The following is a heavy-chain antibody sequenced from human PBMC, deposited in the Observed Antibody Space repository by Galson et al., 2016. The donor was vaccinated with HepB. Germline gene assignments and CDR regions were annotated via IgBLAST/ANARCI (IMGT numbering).Heavy chain of an antibody. CDR2: IRDYGAGT. CDR3: AKGTGNYYTDYFDY. V-gene: IGHV3-23*01. J-gene: IGHJ4*02. D-gene: IGHD1-14*01. Sequence: SLRLSCAVSGFSFSNYAMSWVRQAPGKGLEWVSTIRDYGAGTYYAESVKGRFTVSRDNSKNTVYLQMSSLRDGDSAIYYCAKGTGNYYTDYFDYWGQGTLVTVSS. CDR1: GFSFSNYA.